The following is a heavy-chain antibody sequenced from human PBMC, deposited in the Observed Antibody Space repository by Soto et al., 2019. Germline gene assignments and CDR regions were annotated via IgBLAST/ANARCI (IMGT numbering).Heavy chain of an antibody. CDR2: INPNSGGT. Sequence: ASVKVSCKASGYTFTGYYMHWVRQAPGQGLEWMGWINPNSGGTNCAQKFQGRVTMTRDTSISTAYMELSRLRSDDTAVYYCARDTSYSNYVTWFDPWGQGTLVTVSS. J-gene: IGHJ5*02. CDR1: GYTFTGYY. CDR3: ARDTSYSNYVTWFDP. V-gene: IGHV1-2*02. D-gene: IGHD4-4*01.